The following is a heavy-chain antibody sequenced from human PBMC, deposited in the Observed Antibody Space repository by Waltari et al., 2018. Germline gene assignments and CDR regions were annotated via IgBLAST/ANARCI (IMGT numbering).Heavy chain of an antibody. Sequence: QLQLQESGSGLVKPSQTLSLTCAVSGGSISSGGYSWSWIRQPPGKGLEWIGYIYPSGSTYYTPPLKSRVTISVDRSKNQFSLKLSSVTAADTAVYYCARVAQLLKDAFDIWGQGTMVTVSS. CDR3: ARVAQLLKDAFDI. V-gene: IGHV4-30-2*01. CDR1: GGSISSGGYS. D-gene: IGHD2-2*01. CDR2: IYPSGST. J-gene: IGHJ3*02.